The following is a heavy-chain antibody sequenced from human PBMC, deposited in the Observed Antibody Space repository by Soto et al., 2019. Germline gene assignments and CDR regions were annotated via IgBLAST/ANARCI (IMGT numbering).Heavy chain of an antibody. J-gene: IGHJ6*03. Sequence: GESLKISCKGSGYNFTNYWIGWVRQMPGKGLEWMGIIYPGDSDTKYSPSFQGQVTISADKSISTAYLQWSSLKASDTAMYYCARLQNRFLQWPDYYYYYMDVWGKGTTVTVSS. CDR1: GYNFTNYW. CDR2: IYPGDSDT. D-gene: IGHD3-3*01. V-gene: IGHV5-51*01. CDR3: ARLQNRFLQWPDYYYYYMDV.